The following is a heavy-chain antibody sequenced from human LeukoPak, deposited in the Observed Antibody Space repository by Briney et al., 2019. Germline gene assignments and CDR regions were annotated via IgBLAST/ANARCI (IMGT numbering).Heavy chain of an antibody. CDR2: ISAYNGNT. J-gene: IGHJ6*03. Sequence: ASVNVTCKASGYTFTSYGSSWVRQPPGQGLEWMGWISAYNGNTNYAQKLQGRVTMTTDTSTSTAYMELRSLRSDDTAVYYCARALYYDFWSGYYGAYYYYMDVWGKGTTVTVSS. CDR3: ARALYYDFWSGYYGAYYYYMDV. D-gene: IGHD3-3*01. V-gene: IGHV1-18*01. CDR1: GYTFTSYG.